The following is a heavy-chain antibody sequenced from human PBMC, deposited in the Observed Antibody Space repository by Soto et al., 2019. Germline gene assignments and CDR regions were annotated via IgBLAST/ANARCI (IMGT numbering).Heavy chain of an antibody. CDR1: GFTFSSYG. D-gene: IGHD3-16*01. CDR2: IWYDGSNK. Sequence: QVQLVESGGGVVQPGRSLRLSCAASGFTFSSYGMHWVRQAPGKGLEWVAVIWYDGSNKYYADSVKGRFTISRDNSKNTLYLQMNSLRAEDTAVYYCAREFEAQGMDFDFDYWGQGTLVTVSS. V-gene: IGHV3-33*01. J-gene: IGHJ4*02. CDR3: AREFEAQGMDFDFDY.